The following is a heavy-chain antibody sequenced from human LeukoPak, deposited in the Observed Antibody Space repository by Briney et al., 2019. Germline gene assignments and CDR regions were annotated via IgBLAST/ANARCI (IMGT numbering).Heavy chain of an antibody. CDR3: AKDGGPGTVTTTLVDY. J-gene: IGHJ4*02. D-gene: IGHD4-17*01. Sequence: GGSLRLSCAASGFTFSSYAMSWVRQAPGKGLEWVSAISGSGGSTYYADSVKGRFTISRDNSKNTLYLQMNSLRAEDAAVYYCAKDGGPGTVTTTLVDYWGQGTLVTVSS. CDR1: GFTFSSYA. CDR2: ISGSGGST. V-gene: IGHV3-23*01.